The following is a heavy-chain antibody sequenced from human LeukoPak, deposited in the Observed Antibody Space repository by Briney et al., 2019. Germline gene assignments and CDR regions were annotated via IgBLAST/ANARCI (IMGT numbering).Heavy chain of an antibody. J-gene: IGHJ4*02. D-gene: IGHD3-10*01. Sequence: GGSLRLSCAVSGITLSNYGMSWVRQAPGKGREWVAGVSDSGGSTNYADSVKGRFTISRDNAKNTLYLQMNSLRAEDTAVYFCAKRGVVIRAVIIVGFHKEAYYFDSWGQGALVTVSS. V-gene: IGHV3-23*01. CDR1: GITLSNYG. CDR3: AKRGVVIRAVIIVGFHKEAYYFDS. CDR2: VSDSGGST.